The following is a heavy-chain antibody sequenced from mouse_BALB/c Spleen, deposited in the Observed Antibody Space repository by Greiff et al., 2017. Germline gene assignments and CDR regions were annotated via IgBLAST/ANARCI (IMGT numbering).Heavy chain of an antibody. J-gene: IGHJ1*01. CDR1: GFSLTGYG. V-gene: IGHV2-6-7*01. CDR2: IWGDGST. CDR3: ARERSPYYWYFDV. Sequence: VKLQESGPGLVAPSQSLSITCTVSGFSLTGYGVNWVRQPPGKGLEWLGMIWGDGSTDYNSALKSRLSISKDNSKSQVFLKMNSLQTDDTARYYCARERSPYYWYFDVWGAGTTVTVSS.